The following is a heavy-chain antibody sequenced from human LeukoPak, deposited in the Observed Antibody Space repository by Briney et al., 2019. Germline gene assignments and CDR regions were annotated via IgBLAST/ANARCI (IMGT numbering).Heavy chain of an antibody. CDR2: ISVSSSYI. D-gene: IGHD2-15*01. Sequence: GGSLRLSCAASGFTFTNYPMNWVRQSPGKALEWVSSISVSSSYIYYADSLKGRFTISRDNAKNSLYLQMDSLRAEDTAVYYCARVLGGSSRYFDLWGRGALVTVSS. CDR3: ARVLGGSSRYFDL. CDR1: GFTFTNYP. J-gene: IGHJ2*01. V-gene: IGHV3-21*06.